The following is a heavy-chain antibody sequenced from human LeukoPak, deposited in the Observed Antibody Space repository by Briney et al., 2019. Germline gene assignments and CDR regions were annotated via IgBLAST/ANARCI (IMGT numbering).Heavy chain of an antibody. Sequence: SETLSLTCTVSGYSISSGYYWSWIRQPAGQGLEWIGRIYTSGSTNYNPSLKSRVTISVDTSKNQFSLKLSSVTAADTAVYYCARVNREMATITPWGQGTLVTVSS. V-gene: IGHV4-61*02. CDR3: ARVNREMATITP. J-gene: IGHJ4*02. D-gene: IGHD5-24*01. CDR2: IYTSGST. CDR1: GYSISSGYY.